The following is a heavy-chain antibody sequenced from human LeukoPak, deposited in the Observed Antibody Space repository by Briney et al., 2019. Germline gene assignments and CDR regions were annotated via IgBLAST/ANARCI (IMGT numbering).Heavy chain of an antibody. CDR2: INHSGST. Sequence: PSETLSLTCAVYGGSFSGYYWSWIRQPPGKGLEWIGEINHSGSTNYNPSLKSRVTISVDTSKNQFSLKLSSVTAADTAVYYCARLNYYDSSGYPTYYYCYYMDVWGKGTTVTVSS. J-gene: IGHJ6*03. V-gene: IGHV4-34*01. CDR3: ARLNYYDSSGYPTYYYCYYMDV. D-gene: IGHD3-22*01. CDR1: GGSFSGYY.